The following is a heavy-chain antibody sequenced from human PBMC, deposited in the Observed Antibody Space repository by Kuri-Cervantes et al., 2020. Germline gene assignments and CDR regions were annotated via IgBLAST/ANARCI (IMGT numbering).Heavy chain of an antibody. J-gene: IGHJ4*02. CDR3: ARDGRGSGWDGVDY. CDR2: INNDGSTT. D-gene: IGHD6-19*01. V-gene: IGHV3-74*01. Sequence: GGSLRLSCAASGFTFSSHWMHWVRQAPGKGLVWVSHINNDGSTTTYADSVRGRFTISRDNAKNSLYLQMNSLRAEDTAVYYCARDGRGSGWDGVDYWGQGTLVTVSS. CDR1: GFTFSSHW.